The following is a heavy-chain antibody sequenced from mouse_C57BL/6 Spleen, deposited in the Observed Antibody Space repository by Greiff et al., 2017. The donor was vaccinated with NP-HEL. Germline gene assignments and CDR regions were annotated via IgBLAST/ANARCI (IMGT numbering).Heavy chain of an antibody. CDR2: IWTGGGA. J-gene: IGHJ1*03. D-gene: IGHD2-4*01. V-gene: IGHV2-9-1*01. CDR3: ARNDYEWWFDV. Sequence: VQRVESGPGLVAPSQSLSITCTVSGFSLTSYAISWVRQPPGKGLEWLGVIWTGGGANYNSALKSSLSISKDNSKSQVFLKMNSLQTDDTASYYCARNDYEWWFDVWGTGTTVTVSS. CDR1: GFSLTSYA.